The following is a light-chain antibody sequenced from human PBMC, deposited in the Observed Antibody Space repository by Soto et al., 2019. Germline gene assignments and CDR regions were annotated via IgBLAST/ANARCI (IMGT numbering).Light chain of an antibody. J-gene: IGLJ7*01. Sequence: QSALTQPASVSGSPGQSITISCTGTSSDVGSYNLVSWYQQHPGKAPKLMIYEGSKRPSGVSNRFSGSKAGNTASLTISGLQAEEEGDYYCCSFAGSRPFSAVFGGGTQLTVL. V-gene: IGLV2-23*03. CDR1: SSDVGSYNL. CDR2: EGS. CDR3: CSFAGSRPFSAV.